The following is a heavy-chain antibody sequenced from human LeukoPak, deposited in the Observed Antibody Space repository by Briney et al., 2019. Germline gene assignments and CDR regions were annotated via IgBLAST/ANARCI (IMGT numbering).Heavy chain of an antibody. Sequence: GGSLRLSCAASGFTFSNAWMSWVRQAPGKGLEWVGRIKSKTDGGTTDYAAPVKGRFTISRDDSKNTLYLQMNSLKTEDTAVYYCTTETPIIIVVVAAKVTDYWGQGTLVTVSS. CDR1: GFTFSNAW. CDR3: TTETPIIIVVVAAKVTDY. V-gene: IGHV3-15*01. D-gene: IGHD2-15*01. CDR2: IKSKTDGGTT. J-gene: IGHJ4*02.